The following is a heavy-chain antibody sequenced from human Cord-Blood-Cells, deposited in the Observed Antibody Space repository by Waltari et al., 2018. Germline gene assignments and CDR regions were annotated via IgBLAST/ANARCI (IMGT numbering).Heavy chain of an antibody. Sequence: QVQLVESGGGVVQPGRSLRLSCAASGFTFSSYAMHWVRQAPGKGLGWVAVISYYGSNKYYADSVKGRFTISRDNSKNTLYLQMNSLRAEDTAVYYCARDYYGSGSYFDYWGQGTLVTVSS. CDR2: ISYYGSNK. V-gene: IGHV3-30*04. D-gene: IGHD3-10*01. CDR1: GFTFSSYA. CDR3: ARDYYGSGSYFDY. J-gene: IGHJ4*02.